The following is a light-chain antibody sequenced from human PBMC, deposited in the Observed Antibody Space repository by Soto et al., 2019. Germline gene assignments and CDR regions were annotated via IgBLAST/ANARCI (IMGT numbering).Light chain of an antibody. Sequence: IVLTQSPATLSLSPGERATLSCRASQNISIYLAWYQQKPGQAPRLLIYDASNSATGIPARFSGSWSGTDFTLTISSLEPEDFAVYYCQQCNNWPPESTFGQGTRLDI. V-gene: IGKV3-11*01. CDR2: DAS. J-gene: IGKJ5*01. CDR1: QNISIY. CDR3: QQCNNWPPEST.